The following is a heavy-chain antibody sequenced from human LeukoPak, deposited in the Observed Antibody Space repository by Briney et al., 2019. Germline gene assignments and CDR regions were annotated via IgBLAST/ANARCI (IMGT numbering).Heavy chain of an antibody. CDR2: ISSSGAIQ. CDR1: KFTFSNYG. CDR3: AKGDSFLYYYDSSGYEY. D-gene: IGHD3-22*01. V-gene: IGHV3-30*18. Sequence: GGSLRLSCAASKFTFSNYGMHWVHQAPGKGLEWVAVISSSGAIQYYLESVKGRFTISRDNSGNTLYLQMNSLRPEDTAVYYCAKGDSFLYYYDSSGYEYWGQGTLVTVSS. J-gene: IGHJ4*02.